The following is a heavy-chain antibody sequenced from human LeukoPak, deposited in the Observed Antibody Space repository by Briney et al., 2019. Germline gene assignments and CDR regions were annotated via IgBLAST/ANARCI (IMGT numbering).Heavy chain of an antibody. CDR1: GFTFTNYA. D-gene: IGHD2-2*01. CDR2: IGASGDHT. CDR3: TTTQGDYSTTWYNWFDP. Sequence: GGSLRLSCAASGFTFTNYAMTWVRQAPGKGLEWGSSIGASGDHTLYADSVKGRFTISRDNSKNTLYLQMNSLRVDDTAVYYCTTTQGDYSTTWYNWFDPWGQGTLVTVSS. V-gene: IGHV3-23*01. J-gene: IGHJ5*02.